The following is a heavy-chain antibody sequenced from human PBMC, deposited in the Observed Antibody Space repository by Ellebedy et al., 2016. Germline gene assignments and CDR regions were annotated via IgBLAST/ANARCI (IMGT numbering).Heavy chain of an antibody. Sequence: GGSLRLSXAASGFTFSRYGMHWVRQAPGKGLEWVAFISYDGNNKLYTDSVKGRYTLSRDNSKNTLYLQMDSLRADDTAVFYCAKDGRYYGSGSYENYFFDYWGQGTLVTVSS. CDR2: ISYDGNNK. V-gene: IGHV3-30*18. D-gene: IGHD3-10*01. CDR3: AKDGRYYGSGSYENYFFDY. J-gene: IGHJ4*02. CDR1: GFTFSRYG.